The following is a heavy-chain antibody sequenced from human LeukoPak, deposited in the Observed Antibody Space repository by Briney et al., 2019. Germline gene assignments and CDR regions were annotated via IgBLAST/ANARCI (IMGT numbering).Heavy chain of an antibody. D-gene: IGHD2-15*01. CDR3: AAGWVCSGGSCYYYFDY. J-gene: IGHJ4*02. V-gene: IGHV1-58*02. CDR1: GFXFTSSA. Sequence: ASVKVSCKASGFXFTSSAIQWVRQARGQRHEWLGWIVVGSGNTNYAQKFQERVTITRDMSTSTAYMELSSLRSEDTAVYYCAAGWVCSGGSCYYYFDYWGQGTLVTVSS. CDR2: IVVGSGNT.